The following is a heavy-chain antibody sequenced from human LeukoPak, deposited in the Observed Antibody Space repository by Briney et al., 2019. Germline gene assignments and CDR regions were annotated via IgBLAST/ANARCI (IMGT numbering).Heavy chain of an antibody. CDR2: ISTNGGTT. CDR1: GFTLSTYA. CDR3: ARVTSYFYYMDV. V-gene: IGHV3-64*01. D-gene: IGHD3-16*01. Sequence: GGSLRLSCAASGFTLSTYAMHWVRQAPGKGLEYVSGISTNGGTTYYANSVKGRFTISRDNSKNTLFLQMGSLRAEDMAVYYCARVTSYFYYMDVWGKGTTVTVSS. J-gene: IGHJ6*03.